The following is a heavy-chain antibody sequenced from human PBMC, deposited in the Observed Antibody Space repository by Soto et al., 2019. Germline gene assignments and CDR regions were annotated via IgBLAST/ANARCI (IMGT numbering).Heavy chain of an antibody. Sequence: GGSLRLSCAASGFTFSSYAMSWVRQAPGKGLEWVSAISGSGGSTYYADSVKGRFTISRDNSKNTLYLQMNSLRAEDTAVYYCAKWGGSLDSFVLTGYYLFDYWGQGTLVTVSS. CDR1: GFTFSSYA. J-gene: IGHJ4*02. CDR3: AKWGGSLDSFVLTGYYLFDY. V-gene: IGHV3-23*01. CDR2: ISGSGGST. D-gene: IGHD3-9*01.